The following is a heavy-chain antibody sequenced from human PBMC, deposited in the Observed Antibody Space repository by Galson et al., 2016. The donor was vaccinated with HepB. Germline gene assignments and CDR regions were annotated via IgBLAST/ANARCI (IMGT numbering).Heavy chain of an antibody. CDR3: AAKTPSSNWWPGFDP. CDR2: IHHSGST. V-gene: IGHV4-4*02. Sequence: SETLSLTCAVSGVSISVNKWWSWVRQSPGKGLEWIGEIHHSGSTNYNPSLKSRITISVDKSKNQFSLKVNSVTAADTAMYYCAAKTPSSNWWPGFDPWDQGTLVTVSS. D-gene: IGHD2-8*02. CDR1: GVSISVNKW. J-gene: IGHJ5*02.